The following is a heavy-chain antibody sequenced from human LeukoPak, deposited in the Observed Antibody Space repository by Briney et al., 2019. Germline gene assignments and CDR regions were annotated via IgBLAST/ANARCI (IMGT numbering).Heavy chain of an antibody. CDR1: GFTFSSYW. CDR3: AKYCSSTSCSRGFDY. CDR2: IKQGGSEI. D-gene: IGHD2-2*01. J-gene: IGHJ4*02. Sequence: GGSLRLSCAASGFTFSSYWMNWVRQAPGKGLEWVANIKQGGSEIYYVDSVKGRFTISRDNAKSSLYLQMNSLRAEDTAVYYCAKYCSSTSCSRGFDYWGQGTLVTVSS. V-gene: IGHV3-7*01.